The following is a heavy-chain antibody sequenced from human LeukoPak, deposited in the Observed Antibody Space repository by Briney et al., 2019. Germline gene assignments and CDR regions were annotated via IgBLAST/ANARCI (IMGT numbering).Heavy chain of an antibody. J-gene: IGHJ4*02. D-gene: IGHD3-10*01. CDR2: INHSGST. V-gene: IGHV4-34*01. CDR1: GGSFSGYY. Sequence: SETLSLTCAVYGGSFSGYYWSWIRQPPGKGLEWIGGINHSGSTNYDPSLKSRVTISVDTSKNQFSLKLSSVTAADTAVYYCARVPRSRVVRGVILDYWGQGTLVTVSS. CDR3: ARVPRSRVVRGVILDY.